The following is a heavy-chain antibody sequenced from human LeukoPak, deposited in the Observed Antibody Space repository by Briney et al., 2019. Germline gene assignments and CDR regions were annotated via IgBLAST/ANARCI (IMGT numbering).Heavy chain of an antibody. J-gene: IGHJ3*01. Sequence: GGSLRFSCAASGFTFSSNAMSWVRQAPGKGLEWVSTISGNYGSTYYADSVKGRFTISRDNFKNTVFLRMNSLRAEDTAVYYCAKVVLLLTASDAFDFWGQGTKVTVSS. CDR1: GFTFSSNA. CDR3: AKVVLLLTASDAFDF. D-gene: IGHD2-21*02. V-gene: IGHV3-23*01. CDR2: ISGNYGST.